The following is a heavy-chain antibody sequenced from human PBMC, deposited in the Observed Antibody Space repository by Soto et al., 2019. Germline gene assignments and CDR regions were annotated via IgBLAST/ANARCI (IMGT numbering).Heavy chain of an antibody. V-gene: IGHV1-18*01. J-gene: IGHJ4*02. CDR1: GYAFSHYG. D-gene: IGHD3-10*01. CDR2: IGPYNGKT. Sequence: WASVKVSCKASGYAFSHYGISWVRLAPGQGLEWMGWIGPYNGKTNYAQKLQGRVTMTTDTSTNTAYMELRSLRSDDTAVYYCARDLDGSGSYYTDFWGQGTLVTVSS. CDR3: ARDLDGSGSYYTDF.